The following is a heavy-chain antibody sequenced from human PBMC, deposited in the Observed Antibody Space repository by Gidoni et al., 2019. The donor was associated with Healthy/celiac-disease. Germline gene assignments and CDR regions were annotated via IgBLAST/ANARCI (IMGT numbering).Heavy chain of an antibody. J-gene: IGHJ5*02. CDR2: ISGNGGST. V-gene: IGHV3-23*01. CDR3: AKGGPFGPDWFDP. D-gene: IGHD3-3*01. CDR1: AATFRSFA. Sequence: EGQPFASGAGLVQPAASLELTPGASAATFRSFAMSWVRQAPGKGLAWVSAISGNGGSTYYADSVKGRFTISRDNSKNTLYLQMNSLRAEDTAVYYCAKGGPFGPDWFDPWGQGTLVTVSS.